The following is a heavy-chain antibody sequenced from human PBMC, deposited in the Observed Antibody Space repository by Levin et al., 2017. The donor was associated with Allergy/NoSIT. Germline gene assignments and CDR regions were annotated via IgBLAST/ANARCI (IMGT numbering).Heavy chain of an antibody. CDR2: IWYDGSNK. V-gene: IGHV3-33*01. J-gene: IGHJ6*02. D-gene: IGHD6-19*01. CDR1: GFTFSSYG. Sequence: GGSLRLSCAASGFTFSSYGMHWVRQAPGKGLEWVAVIWYDGSNKYYADSVKGRFTISRDNSKNTLYLQMNSLRAEDTAVYYCAREAVAGTLYYYYYYGMDVWGQGTTVTVSS. CDR3: AREAVAGTLYYYYYYGMDV.